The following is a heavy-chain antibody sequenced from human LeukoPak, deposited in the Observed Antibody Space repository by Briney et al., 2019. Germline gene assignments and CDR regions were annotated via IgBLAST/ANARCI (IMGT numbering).Heavy chain of an antibody. CDR2: ISSSGSTI. Sequence: GGSLRLSCAASGFTFSDYYMSWIRQAPGKGLEWVSYISSSGSTIYYADSVKGRFTISRGNAKNSLYLQMNSLRAEDTAVYYCARDLSGVTGYTYGRGIDYWGQGTLVTVSS. V-gene: IGHV3-11*04. D-gene: IGHD5-18*01. J-gene: IGHJ4*02. CDR3: ARDLSGVTGYTYGRGIDY. CDR1: GFTFSDYY.